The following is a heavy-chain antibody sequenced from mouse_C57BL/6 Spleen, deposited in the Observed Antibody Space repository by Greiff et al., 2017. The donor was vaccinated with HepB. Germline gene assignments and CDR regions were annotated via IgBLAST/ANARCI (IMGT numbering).Heavy chain of an antibody. J-gene: IGHJ2*01. CDR2: IRSKNNNYAT. CDR1: GFSFNTYA. Sequence: GGGLVQPKGSLKLSCAASGFSFNTYAMNWVRQAPGQGLEWVARIRSKNNNYATYYADSVKARFTISRDDSESMLYLQMNNLKTEDTALYYCVRQGRGNYFDYWGQGTTLTVSS. V-gene: IGHV10-1*01. CDR3: VRQGRGNYFDY.